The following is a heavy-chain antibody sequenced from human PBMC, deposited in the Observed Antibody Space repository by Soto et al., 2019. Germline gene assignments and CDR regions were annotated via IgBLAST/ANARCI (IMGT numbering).Heavy chain of an antibody. Sequence: GGSLGLCFAASGFTFSNFAMGWFRQAPGKGLEWVSGISVSGRNTYHADSVNGRFTISRDNFKNALYLKTNRLQAQATALSYRATDRPLVSPPYCGPGNLDTV. D-gene: IGHD3-3*02. V-gene: IGHV3-23*01. J-gene: IGHJ4*02. CDR2: ISVSGRNT. CDR1: GFTFSNFA. CDR3: ATDRPLVSPPY.